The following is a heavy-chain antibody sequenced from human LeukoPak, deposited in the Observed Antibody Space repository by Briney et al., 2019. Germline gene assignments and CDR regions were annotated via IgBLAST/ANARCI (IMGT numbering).Heavy chain of an antibody. CDR3: AREKVGSYYQDY. CDR1: GGSFSGYS. V-gene: IGHV4-34*01. Sequence: SETLSLTCAVYGGSFSGYSWTWIRQPPGKGLEWIGEINHSGSTNYNPSLKSRVTISVDTSKNQFSLKLSSVTAADTAVYYCAREKVGSYYQDYWGQGTLVTVSS. D-gene: IGHD1-26*01. CDR2: INHSGST. J-gene: IGHJ4*02.